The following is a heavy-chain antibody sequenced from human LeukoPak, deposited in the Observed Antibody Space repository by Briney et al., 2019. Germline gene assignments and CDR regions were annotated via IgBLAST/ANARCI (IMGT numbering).Heavy chain of an antibody. CDR3: TRSAAGTFRRPYYYYGMDV. Sequence: GGSLRLSCTASGFTFGDYAMSWVRQAPGKGLEWVGFIRSKAYGGTTEYAASVKGRFTISRDDSKSIAYLQMNSLKTEDTAVYYCTRSAAGTFRRPYYYYGMDVWGQGTTVTVSS. V-gene: IGHV3-49*04. CDR1: GFTFGDYA. CDR2: IRSKAYGGTT. D-gene: IGHD6-13*01. J-gene: IGHJ6*02.